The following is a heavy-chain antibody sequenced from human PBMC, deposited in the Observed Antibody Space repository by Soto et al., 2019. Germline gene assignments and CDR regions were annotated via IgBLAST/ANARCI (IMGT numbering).Heavy chain of an antibody. CDR1: GFTFSSYW. CDR2: IKQDGSEK. Sequence: EVQLVESGGGLVQPGGSLRLSCAASGFTFSSYWMSWVRQAPGKGLEWVANIKQDGSEKYYVDSVKGRFTISRDNAKNSLYLQMNSLRAEDTAVYYCARHLQRFTAIFDYWGQGTLVTVSS. CDR3: ARHLQRFTAIFDY. J-gene: IGHJ4*02. V-gene: IGHV3-7*01. D-gene: IGHD5-18*01.